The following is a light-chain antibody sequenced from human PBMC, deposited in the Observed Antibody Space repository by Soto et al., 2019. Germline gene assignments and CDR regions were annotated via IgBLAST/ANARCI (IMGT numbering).Light chain of an antibody. Sequence: SCRASQTVYNGYLAWYQQKPGQAPRLLIYGASSRATGIPDRFSGGGSGTDFTLTISSLEPEDFAVYYRQQRSDWPWTFGQGTKVDIK. CDR1: QTVYNGY. CDR3: QQRSDWPWT. J-gene: IGKJ1*01. CDR2: GAS. V-gene: IGKV3D-20*02.